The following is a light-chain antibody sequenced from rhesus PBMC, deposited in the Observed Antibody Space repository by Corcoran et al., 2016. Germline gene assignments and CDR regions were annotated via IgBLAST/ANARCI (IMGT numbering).Light chain of an antibody. V-gene: IGKV1-22*01. CDR2: KAS. J-gene: IGKJ1*01. CDR3: LQYSSSPWT. CDR1: QSISSW. Sequence: DIQMTQSPSPLSASVGDTVTITCPASQSISSWLDWYQQKPGKTPKTLMYKASSLQSGVPSRVSGSGSGTGFTLTLSSLQPDDFATYYCLQYSSSPWTFGQGTKVEIK.